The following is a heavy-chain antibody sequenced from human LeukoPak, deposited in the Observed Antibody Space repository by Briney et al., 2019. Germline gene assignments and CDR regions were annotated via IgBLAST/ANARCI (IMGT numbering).Heavy chain of an antibody. V-gene: IGHV4-59*01. CDR3: VRSKSGTYGWFDP. CDR2: IYYTGSA. Sequence: SETLSLTCTVSGGSFSRYYWSWIRQPPGKGLEWIGYIYYTGSANYSPSLKSRVTISIDTSKTQFSLKVSSVTAADTAIYYCVRSKSGTYGWFDPWGQGTLVTVFS. D-gene: IGHD4-17*01. J-gene: IGHJ5*02. CDR1: GGSFSRYY.